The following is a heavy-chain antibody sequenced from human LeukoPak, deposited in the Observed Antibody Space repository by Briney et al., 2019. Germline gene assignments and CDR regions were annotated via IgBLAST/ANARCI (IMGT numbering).Heavy chain of an antibody. V-gene: IGHV3-49*04. Sequence: SLRLSCITSGFTFGDYAMSWVRQAPGKGLEWVGFIRSKVYGATPEYAASVKGRFTISRNDSKGIAYLQMNSLKTEDTAVYYCSRDQTPYYWGQGTLVTVSS. CDR1: GFTFGDYA. CDR2: IRSKVYGATP. J-gene: IGHJ4*02. CDR3: SRDQTPYY.